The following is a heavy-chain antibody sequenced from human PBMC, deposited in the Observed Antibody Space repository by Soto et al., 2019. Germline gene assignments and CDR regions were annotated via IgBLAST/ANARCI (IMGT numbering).Heavy chain of an antibody. Sequence: SETLSLTCAVSGGSISSGGYSWSWIRQPPGKGPEWIGYIYESGSTYYNPSLKSRVTISVDRSKNQFSLKLSSVTAADTAVYYCARAHYGDYGYGMDVWGQGTTVTVSS. CDR1: GGSISSGGYS. V-gene: IGHV4-30-2*01. CDR2: IYESGST. D-gene: IGHD4-17*01. CDR3: ARAHYGDYGYGMDV. J-gene: IGHJ6*02.